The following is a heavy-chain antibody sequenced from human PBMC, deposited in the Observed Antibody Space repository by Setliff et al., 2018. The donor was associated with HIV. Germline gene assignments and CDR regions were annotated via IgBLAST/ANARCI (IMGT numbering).Heavy chain of an antibody. CDR1: GYSISSGYY. D-gene: IGHD3-10*01. CDR3: AREIGDGSGTLNAFDI. Sequence: SETLSLTCAVSGYSISSGYYCGWIRQPPGKGLEWIGSSYHSGSTYYNPSLKSRVTMSVDTSKNQFSLNLSSVTAADTAVYYCAREIGDGSGTLNAFDIWGQGTMVTVSS. V-gene: IGHV4-38-2*02. J-gene: IGHJ3*02. CDR2: SYHSGST.